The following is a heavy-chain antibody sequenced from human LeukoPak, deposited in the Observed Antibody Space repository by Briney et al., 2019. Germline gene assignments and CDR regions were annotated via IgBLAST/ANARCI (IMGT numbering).Heavy chain of an antibody. J-gene: IGHJ4*02. CDR3: ARGPLTFGGVIVPFNY. CDR1: GGSISSYY. V-gene: IGHV4-59*08. Sequence: SETLSLTCTVSGGSISSYYWSWIRQPPGKGLEWIGYIYYSGSTNYNPSLKSRVTISVDTSKNQFSLKLSSVTAADTAVYYCARGPLTFGGVIVPFNYWGQGTLVTVSS. D-gene: IGHD3-16*02. CDR2: IYYSGST.